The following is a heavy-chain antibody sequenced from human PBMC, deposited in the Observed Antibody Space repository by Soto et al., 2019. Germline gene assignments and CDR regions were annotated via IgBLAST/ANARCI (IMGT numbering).Heavy chain of an antibody. J-gene: IGHJ4*02. Sequence: EVQLVESGGGLVQPGGSLRLSCAASGFTFSSYWMHWVRQAPGKGLVWVSRINSDGSSTSYADSVKGRFTISRENAKNTLYLQMNSLRAEDTAVYYCARGEVRYDCWSGYYPANDYWGQGTLVTVSS. CDR3: ARGEVRYDCWSGYYPANDY. D-gene: IGHD3-3*01. V-gene: IGHV3-74*01. CDR2: INSDGSST. CDR1: GFTFSSYW.